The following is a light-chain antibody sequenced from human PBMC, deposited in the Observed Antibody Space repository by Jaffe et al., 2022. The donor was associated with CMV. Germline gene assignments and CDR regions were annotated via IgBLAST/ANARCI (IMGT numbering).Light chain of an antibody. V-gene: IGKV1-5*03. CDR3: QQYKSFPWT. J-gene: IGKJ1*01. CDR2: KAS. CDR1: QSINNW. Sequence: DIQMTQSPSTLSVSVGDKITITCRASQSINNWLAWYQQKPGKAPYLLIYKASSLESGVPSRFSGSGSGTEFALTINSLQPDDFATYYCQQYKSFPWTFGQGTKVEIK.